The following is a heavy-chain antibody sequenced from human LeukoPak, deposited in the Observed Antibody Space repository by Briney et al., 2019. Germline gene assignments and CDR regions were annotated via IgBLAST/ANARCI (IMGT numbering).Heavy chain of an antibody. Sequence: GGSLRLSCAASGFTFSSYEMNWVRQAPGKGLEWVSYISSSGSTIYYADSVKGRSTISRDNAKNSLYLQMNSLRAEDTAVYYCARDDPVDTAMSFDYWGQGTLVTVSS. CDR2: ISSSGSTI. D-gene: IGHD5-18*01. V-gene: IGHV3-48*03. CDR3: ARDDPVDTAMSFDY. J-gene: IGHJ4*02. CDR1: GFTFSSYE.